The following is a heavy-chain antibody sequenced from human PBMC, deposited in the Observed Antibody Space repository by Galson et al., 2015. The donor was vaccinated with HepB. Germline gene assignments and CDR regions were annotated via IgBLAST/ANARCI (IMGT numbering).Heavy chain of an antibody. CDR2: MNPNSGNT. Sequence: SVKVSCKASGGTFNTYAINWVRQATGQGLEWMGWMNPNSGNTGYAQKFQGRVTMTRNTSISTAYMELSSLRSEDTAVYYCARTFPPDVGSTSSELDYWGQGTLVTVSS. CDR3: ARTFPPDVGSTSSELDY. V-gene: IGHV1-8*02. CDR1: GGTFNTYA. J-gene: IGHJ4*02. D-gene: IGHD2-2*01.